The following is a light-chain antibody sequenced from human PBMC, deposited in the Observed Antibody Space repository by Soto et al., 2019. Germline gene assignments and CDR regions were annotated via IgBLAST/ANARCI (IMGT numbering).Light chain of an antibody. CDR3: QQYDDWPLA. CDR2: DSS. Sequence: EIVMTQSPATLSVSPGERATLSCRASQGISSNLAWYQQKPGQSPRLLLYDSSTRATDIPARFSGSGSGTEFTLTISSVQSEDFALYYGQQYDDWPLAFGGGTKVEIK. CDR1: QGISSN. J-gene: IGKJ4*01. V-gene: IGKV3D-15*01.